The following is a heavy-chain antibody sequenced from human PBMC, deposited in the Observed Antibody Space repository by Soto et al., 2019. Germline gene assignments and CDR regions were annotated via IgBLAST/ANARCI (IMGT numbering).Heavy chain of an antibody. Sequence: GGSLRLSCAGSGFTFGYSYMSWIRQSPGKGLEWLSYISPGSRYPAYADSVKGRFTISRDNAKRSLYLQMMSLTAEDTAIYYCVRGGGGGLFDPWGQGTLVTVSS. V-gene: IGHV3-11*06. D-gene: IGHD2-15*01. CDR2: ISPGSRYP. CDR3: VRGGGGGLFDP. CDR1: GFTFGYSY. J-gene: IGHJ5*02.